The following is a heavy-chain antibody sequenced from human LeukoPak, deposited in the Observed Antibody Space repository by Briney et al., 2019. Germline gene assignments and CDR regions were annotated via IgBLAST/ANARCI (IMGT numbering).Heavy chain of an antibody. J-gene: IGHJ6*03. CDR2: IKQDGSEK. Sequence: PSETLSLTCAIYGGSFSGHYWSWIRQAPGKGLEWVANIKQDGSEKNYVDSVKGRFTISRDNAKNSLYLQMNSLRAEDTAVYYCARVKSGYSYGPHYYYYYYMDVWGKGTTVTVSS. D-gene: IGHD5-18*01. CDR3: ARVKSGYSYGPHYYYYYYMDV. V-gene: IGHV3-7*04. CDR1: GGSFSGHY.